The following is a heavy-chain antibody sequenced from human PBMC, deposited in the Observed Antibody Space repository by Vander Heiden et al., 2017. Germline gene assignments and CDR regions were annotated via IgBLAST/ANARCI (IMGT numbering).Heavy chain of an antibody. Sequence: EVQLVESGGGLVQPGRSLRLSGTASGFTFGDYAMSWVRQAPGKGLEWVGFIRSKAYGGTTEYAASVKGRFTISRDDSKSIAYLQMNSLKTEDTAVYYCTRDFDDYVPYYYYYYGMDVWGQGTTVTVSS. D-gene: IGHD4-17*01. CDR2: IRSKAYGGTT. CDR3: TRDFDDYVPYYYYYYGMDV. V-gene: IGHV3-49*04. CDR1: GFTFGDYA. J-gene: IGHJ6*02.